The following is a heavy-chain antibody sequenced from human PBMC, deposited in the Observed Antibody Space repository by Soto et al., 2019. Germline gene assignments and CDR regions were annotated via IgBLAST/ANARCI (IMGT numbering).Heavy chain of an antibody. CDR1: GGSISSYY. CDR2: IYYNGTT. CDR3: ARWSDYGDYAVDV. V-gene: IGHV4-59*01. Sequence: QVQLQESGPGLVKPSETLSLTCTVSGGSISSYYWSWIRQPPGKGLEWIGYIYYNGTTTYNPSLMSRVPMSVAASMDHCPLNLSPVTAADSAVYYWARWSDYGDYAVDVWGQGTTVTVSS. D-gene: IGHD4-17*01. J-gene: IGHJ6*02.